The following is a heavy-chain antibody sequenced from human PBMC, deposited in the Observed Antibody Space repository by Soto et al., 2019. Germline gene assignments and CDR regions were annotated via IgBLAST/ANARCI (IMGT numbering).Heavy chain of an antibody. CDR2: INHSGRT. CDR3: VRGRGGLWVGETYYGMDV. J-gene: IGHJ6*04. CDR1: GWSFIGYY. D-gene: IGHD3-10*01. V-gene: IGHV4-34*01. Sequence: SETLSLTCAFYGWSFIGYYWCWIPKTPGKGLQWIGQINHSGRTNYNPSLESRVTISVDTSTNQFSLTLRSVTAADTAIYYCVRGRGGLWVGETYYGMDVWGKGTTVTAPS.